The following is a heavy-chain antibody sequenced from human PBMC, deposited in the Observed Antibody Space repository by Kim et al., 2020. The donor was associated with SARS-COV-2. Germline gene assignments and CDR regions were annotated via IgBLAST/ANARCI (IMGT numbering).Heavy chain of an antibody. CDR3: ARDDSGWCNGYFYYNGLDV. D-gene: IGHD6-19*01. V-gene: IGHV4-59*01. CDR2: IHHSGKT. CDR1: GGSISNYY. J-gene: IGHJ6*02. Sequence: SETLSLTCTVSGGSISNYYWTWIRQSPGKALEWMGYIHHSGKTNYNPSLNSRVTMSVDTSKNQFSLNLSSVTAADTALYFCARDDSGWCNGYFYYNGLDVWGPGTTVTVSS.